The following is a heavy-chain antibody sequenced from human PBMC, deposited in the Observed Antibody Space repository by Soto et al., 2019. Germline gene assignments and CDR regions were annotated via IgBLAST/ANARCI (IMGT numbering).Heavy chain of an antibody. Sequence: PGGSLRLSCAASGFTFSSYGMHWVRQAPGKGLEWVAVIWYDGSNKYYADSVKGRFTISRDNSKNTLYLQMNSLRAEDTAVYYCARHSGRDDSWTGSYMVGAPDYWGPGTLVTVSS. CDR2: IWYDGSNK. V-gene: IGHV3-33*01. CDR3: ARHSGRDDSWTGSYMVGAPDY. CDR1: GFTFSSYG. D-gene: IGHD3-3*01. J-gene: IGHJ4*02.